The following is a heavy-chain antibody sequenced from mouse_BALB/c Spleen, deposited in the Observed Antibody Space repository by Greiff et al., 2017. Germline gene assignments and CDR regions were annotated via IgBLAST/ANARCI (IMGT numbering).Heavy chain of an antibody. CDR2: IDPSDSYT. J-gene: IGHJ3*01. Sequence: QVQLQQPGAELVKPGASVKLSCKASGYTFTSYWMHWVKQRPGQGLEWIGEIDPSDSYTNYNQKFKGKATLTVDKSSSTAYMELRSLTSEDSAVYYCARDDPTEGFAYWGQGTLVTVSA. D-gene: IGHD1-1*01. V-gene: IGHV1-69*02. CDR1: GYTFTSYW. CDR3: ARDDPTEGFAY.